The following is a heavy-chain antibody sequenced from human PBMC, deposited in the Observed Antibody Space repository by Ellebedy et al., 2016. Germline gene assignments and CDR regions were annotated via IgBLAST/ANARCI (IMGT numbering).Heavy chain of an antibody. V-gene: IGHV4-30-4*01. J-gene: IGHJ4*02. D-gene: IGHD5-12*01. CDR1: GASIISSDHS. CDR3: AKVATGD. Sequence: SETLSLXXTVSGASIISSDHSWSWIRQPPGKGLEWIGYIYHFGHSGSTYYKPSLKSRATISVDTSKNQFSLKLSSVTAADTAMYYCAKVATGDWGQGTLVTVSS. CDR2: IYHFGHSGST.